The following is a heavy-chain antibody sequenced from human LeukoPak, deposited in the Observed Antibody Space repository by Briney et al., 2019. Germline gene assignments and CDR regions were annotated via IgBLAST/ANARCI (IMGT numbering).Heavy chain of an antibody. CDR2: IKQDGSEK. CDR1: GFTFSSYW. D-gene: IGHD2-15*01. CDR3: ARGGGCSGGSCYSTTPYYYYGMDV. J-gene: IGHJ6*02. V-gene: IGHV3-7*01. Sequence: PGGSLRLSCAASGFTFSSYWMSWVRQAPGKGLELVANIKQDGSEKYYVDSVKGRFTISRDNAKNSLYLQMNSLRAEDTAVYYCARGGGCSGGSCYSTTPYYYYGMDVWGQGTTVTVSS.